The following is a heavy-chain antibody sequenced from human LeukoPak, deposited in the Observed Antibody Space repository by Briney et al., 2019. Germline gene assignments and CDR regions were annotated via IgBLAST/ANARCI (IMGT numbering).Heavy chain of an antibody. D-gene: IGHD2-21*02. CDR3: ARHDAVPVIRRGFDL. CDR2: IYSYWTT. V-gene: IGHV4-59*08. Sequence: PSETLSLTCTVSGGSVSGYYWSWIRQPPGKGLEYIVYIYSYWTTLYSPSLKSRVTISIDTSENHLSLKLSSVTAADTDVYYCARHDAVPVIRRGFDLWGQGTLVTVSS. J-gene: IGHJ4*02. CDR1: GGSVSGYY.